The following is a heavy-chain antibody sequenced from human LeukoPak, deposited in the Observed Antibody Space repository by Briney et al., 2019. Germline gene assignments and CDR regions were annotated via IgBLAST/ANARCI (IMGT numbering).Heavy chain of an antibody. Sequence: SETLSLTCTVSGGSISSSSYYWGWIRQPPGKGLEWIGSIYYSGITYYNPSLKSRVTISVDTSKNQFSLKLSSVTAADTAVYYCARDGYCSSTSCYVGYYYYGMDVWGQGTTVTVSS. CDR2: IYYSGIT. V-gene: IGHV4-39*01. CDR1: GGSISSSSYY. CDR3: ARDGYCSSTSCYVGYYYYGMDV. D-gene: IGHD2-2*01. J-gene: IGHJ6*02.